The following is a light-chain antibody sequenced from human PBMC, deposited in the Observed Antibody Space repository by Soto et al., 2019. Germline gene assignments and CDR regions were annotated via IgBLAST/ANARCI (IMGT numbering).Light chain of an antibody. CDR2: SAS. J-gene: IGKJ2*01. V-gene: IGKV1-9*01. Sequence: QLTQSPSSLSASIGDRVTITCRASQEITNYLAWYQQQPGKAPKLLVYSASTLHSGVPTRFSGSGSGTEFILTIGRLQPEDFATYYCHHLAGTFGQGTKLEMK. CDR1: QEITNY. CDR3: HHLAGT.